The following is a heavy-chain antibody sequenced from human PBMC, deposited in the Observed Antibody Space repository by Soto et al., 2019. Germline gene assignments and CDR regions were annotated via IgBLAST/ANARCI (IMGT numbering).Heavy chain of an antibody. Sequence: EVQLLESGGGLVLPGGSLRLSSEASGFTLRRCAMSWVRQAPGKGPESGSGISGSGTDTDYTDSVKGPFTVYRDDSKNILLRRLNSLRAEVTAVYYCASTTHSLPYSDYVGNYIDVWGKGTTVTVSS. V-gene: IGHV3-23*01. J-gene: IGHJ6*03. CDR3: ASTTHSLPYSDYVGNYIDV. D-gene: IGHD4-17*01. CDR2: ISGSGTDT. CDR1: GFTLRRCA.